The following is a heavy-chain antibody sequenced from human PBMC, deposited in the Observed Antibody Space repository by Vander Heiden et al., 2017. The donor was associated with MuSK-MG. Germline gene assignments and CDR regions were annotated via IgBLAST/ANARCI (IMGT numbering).Heavy chain of an antibody. V-gene: IGHV1-2*02. J-gene: IGHJ6*03. Sequence: QVQLVQSGAEVKKPGASVKVSCKASGYTFTGYYMHWVRQAPGQGLEWMGWINPNSGGTNYAQKFQGRVTMTRDTSISTAYMELSRLRSDDTAVYYCAREDCSSTSCFLDYMDVWGKGTTGTVS. CDR2: INPNSGGT. CDR1: GYTFTGYY. D-gene: IGHD2-2*01. CDR3: AREDCSSTSCFLDYMDV.